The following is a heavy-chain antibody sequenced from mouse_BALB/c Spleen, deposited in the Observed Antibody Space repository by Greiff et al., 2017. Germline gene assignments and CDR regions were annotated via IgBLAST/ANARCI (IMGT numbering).Heavy chain of an antibody. J-gene: IGHJ4*01. D-gene: IGHD1-1*01. CDR2: ILPGSGST. CDR3: VCITTGVATRDYAMDY. V-gene: IGHV1-9*01. CDR1: GYTFSSYW. Sequence: VQLVESGAELMKPGASVKISCKATGYTFSSYWVEWVKQRPGHGLEWIGEILPGSGSTNYNEKFKGKATFTADTSSNTAYMQLSSLTSEDSAVYYCVCITTGVATRDYAMDYRGQGTSVTVSS.